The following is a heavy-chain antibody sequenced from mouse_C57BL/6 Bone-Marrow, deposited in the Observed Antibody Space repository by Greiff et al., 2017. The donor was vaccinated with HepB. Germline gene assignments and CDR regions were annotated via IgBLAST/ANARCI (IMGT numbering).Heavy chain of an antibody. CDR3: ARLGTTVVGFDY. Sequence: QVQLQQPGAELVKPGASVKLSCKASGYTFTSYWMHWVKQRPGQGLEWIGMIHPNSGSTNYNEKFKSKATLTVDKSSSTAYMQLSILTSEDSAVYYCARLGTTVVGFDYWGQGTTLTVSS. D-gene: IGHD1-1*01. V-gene: IGHV1-64*01. J-gene: IGHJ2*01. CDR2: IHPNSGST. CDR1: GYTFTSYW.